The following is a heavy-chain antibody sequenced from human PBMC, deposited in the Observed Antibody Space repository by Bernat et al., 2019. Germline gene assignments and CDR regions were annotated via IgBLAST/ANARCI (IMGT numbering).Heavy chain of an antibody. V-gene: IGHV3-73*02. D-gene: IGHD1-7*01. CDR2: IRSKANSYAT. J-gene: IGHJ3*02. CDR1: GFTFSGSA. Sequence: EVQLVESGGGLVQPGGSLKLSCAASGFTFSGSAMHWVRQASGKGLEWVGHIRSKANSYATAYAASVKGRFTISRDDSKNTAYLQMNSLRTEDTAVYYCTSHRYNWNSDDAFDSWGQGTMVTVSS. CDR3: TSHRYNWNSDDAFDS.